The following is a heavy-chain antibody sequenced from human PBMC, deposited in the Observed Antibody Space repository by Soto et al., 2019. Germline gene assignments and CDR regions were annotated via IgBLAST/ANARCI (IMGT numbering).Heavy chain of an antibody. CDR1: GGSISSGAYY. CDR3: AGDRVATESWFDP. V-gene: IGHV4-31*03. J-gene: IGHJ5*02. Sequence: QVELQESGPGLVKPSQTLSLTCTVSGGSISSGAYYWSWIRHHPGKGLEWIGYIYYSGSTYYNPSLKSRVTISVDTSKNQCSLELSSVTAADTAVYYCAGDRVATESWFDPWGQGTLVTVSS. D-gene: IGHD3-3*01. CDR2: IYYSGST.